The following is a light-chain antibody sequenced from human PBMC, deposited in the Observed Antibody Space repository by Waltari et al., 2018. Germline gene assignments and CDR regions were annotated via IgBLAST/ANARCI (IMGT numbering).Light chain of an antibody. CDR1: QDISYY. J-gene: IGKJ3*01. V-gene: IGKV1-33*01. CDR2: DAT. Sequence: DIHMTQSPSSLSASVGERVTISCQASQDISYYVNWYQHKPGRAPKLLIYDATNLETGVPSRFSGRGSGTDFTFTISSLEPEDIATYFCQQYKNVPAFGPGTKVDLK. CDR3: QQYKNVPA.